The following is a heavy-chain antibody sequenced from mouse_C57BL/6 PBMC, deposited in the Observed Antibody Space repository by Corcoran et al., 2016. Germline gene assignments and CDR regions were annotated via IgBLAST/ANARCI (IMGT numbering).Heavy chain of an antibody. CDR1: GYTFTTYG. CDR3: ARDWYYGGSRFAY. Sequence: QIQLVQSGPELKKPGETVKISCKASGYTFTTYGMSWVKQAPGKGLKWMGWINTYSGVPTYADDFKGRFAFSLETSASTAYLQINNLKNEDTATYFCARDWYYGGSRFAYWGQGTLVTVSA. V-gene: IGHV9-3*01. J-gene: IGHJ3*01. D-gene: IGHD1-1*02. CDR2: INTYSGVP.